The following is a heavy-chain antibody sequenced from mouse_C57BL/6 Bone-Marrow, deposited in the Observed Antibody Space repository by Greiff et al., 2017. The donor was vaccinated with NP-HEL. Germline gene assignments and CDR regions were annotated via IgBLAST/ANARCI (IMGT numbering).Heavy chain of an antibody. V-gene: IGHV1-81*01. CDR3: ASFTTVVPLYFDY. CDR1: GYTFTSYG. CDR2: IYPRSGNT. D-gene: IGHD1-1*01. Sequence: QVQLKESGAELARPGASVKLSCKASGYTFTSYGISWVKQRTGQGLEWIGEIYPRSGNTYYNEKFKGKATLTADKSSSTAYMELRSLTSEDSAVYFCASFTTVVPLYFDYWGQGTTLTVSS. J-gene: IGHJ2*01.